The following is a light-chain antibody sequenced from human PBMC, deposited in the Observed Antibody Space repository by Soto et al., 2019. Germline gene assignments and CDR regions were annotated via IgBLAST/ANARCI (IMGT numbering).Light chain of an antibody. V-gene: IGKV1-8*01. CDR3: QQYYNYPPT. CDR1: QGISNY. J-gene: IGKJ2*01. Sequence: AIRMTQSPSSLSASTGDRVTITCRASQGISNYLAWYQQKPGTAPKLLIYAASTLQSGVPSRFSGSGSGTDFPLTIKYLQSEDFATYFCQQYYNYPPTFGQGTKLEI. CDR2: AAS.